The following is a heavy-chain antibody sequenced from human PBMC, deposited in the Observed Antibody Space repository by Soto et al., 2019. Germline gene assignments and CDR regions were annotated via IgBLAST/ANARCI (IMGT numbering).Heavy chain of an antibody. CDR3: ARDDSYGFAYYYYYGMDV. J-gene: IGHJ6*02. CDR2: IKQDGSEK. D-gene: IGHD5-18*01. CDR1: GFTFSSYW. Sequence: GGSLRLSCAASGFTFSSYWMSWFGRAPGRGLEWVANIKQDGSEKYYVDSVKGRFTISRDNAKNSLYLQMNSLRAEDTAVYYCARDDSYGFAYYYYYGMDVWGQGTTVTVSS. V-gene: IGHV3-7*01.